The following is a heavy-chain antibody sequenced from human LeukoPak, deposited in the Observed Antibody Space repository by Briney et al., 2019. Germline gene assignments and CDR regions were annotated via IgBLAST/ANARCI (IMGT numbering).Heavy chain of an antibody. CDR1: GYSFTSYW. J-gene: IGHJ5*02. CDR3: ARLGDCSGGSCYPASWWFDP. D-gene: IGHD2-15*01. V-gene: IGHV5-10-1*01. Sequence: GESLKISRKGSGYSFTSYWISWVRQTPGKGLEWMGRIDPSDSYTNYSPSFQGHVTISADKSVSTAYLQWSSLKASDTAMYYCARLGDCSGGSCYPASWWFDPWGQGTLVTVSS. CDR2: IDPSDSYT.